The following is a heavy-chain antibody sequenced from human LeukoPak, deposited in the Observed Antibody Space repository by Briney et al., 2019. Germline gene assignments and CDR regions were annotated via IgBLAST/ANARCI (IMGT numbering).Heavy chain of an antibody. Sequence: ASVKVSCKAPGYTFTSYGISWVRQAPGQGLEWMGWISAYNGNTNSAQKLQGRVTMTTDTSTSTAYMELRSLRSDDTAVYYCARDHYYDSSAQGGFDYWGQGTLVTVSS. J-gene: IGHJ4*02. CDR2: ISAYNGNT. CDR3: ARDHYYDSSAQGGFDY. V-gene: IGHV1-18*01. D-gene: IGHD3-22*01. CDR1: GYTFTSYG.